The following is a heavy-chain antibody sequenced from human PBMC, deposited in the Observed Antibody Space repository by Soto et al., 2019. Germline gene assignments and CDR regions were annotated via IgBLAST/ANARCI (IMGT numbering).Heavy chain of an antibody. V-gene: IGHV4-39*01. D-gene: IGHD1-26*01. CDR1: GGSISSSSYY. Sequence: QLQLQESGPGLVKPSETLSLTCTVSGGSISSSSYYWGWIRQPPGKGLEWIGSIYYSGSTYYNPSLKSRVTISVDTSKNQFSLKLSSVTAADTAVYYCASASGSYYEVWDYWGQGTLVTVSS. CDR2: IYYSGST. CDR3: ASASGSYYEVWDY. J-gene: IGHJ4*02.